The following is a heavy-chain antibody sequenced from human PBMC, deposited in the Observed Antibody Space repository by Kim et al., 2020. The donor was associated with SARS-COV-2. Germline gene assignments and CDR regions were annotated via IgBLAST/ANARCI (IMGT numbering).Heavy chain of an antibody. J-gene: IGHJ6*02. CDR3: ATRFGELLRGYYYYGMDV. Sequence: GGSLRLSCAASGFTFSSYAMSWVRQAPGKGLEWVSAISGSGGSTYYADSVKGRFTISRDNSKNTLYLQMNSLRAEDTAVYYCATRFGELLRGYYYYGMDVWGQGTTVTVSS. V-gene: IGHV3-23*01. D-gene: IGHD3-10*01. CDR1: GFTFSSYA. CDR2: ISGSGGST.